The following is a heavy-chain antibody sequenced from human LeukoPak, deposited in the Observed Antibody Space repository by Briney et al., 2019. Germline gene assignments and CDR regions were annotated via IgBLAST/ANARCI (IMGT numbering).Heavy chain of an antibody. CDR2: IWYDGSNK. CDR1: GFTFSSYG. J-gene: IGHJ5*02. Sequence: GGSLRLSCAASGFTFSSYGMHWVRQAPGKGLEWVAVIWYDGSNKYYADSVKGRFTISRDNSKNTLYLQMNSLRAEDTAVYYCARDNGCSGGSCYSWFDPWGQGTLVTVSS. CDR3: ARDNGCSGGSCYSWFDP. V-gene: IGHV3-33*01. D-gene: IGHD2-15*01.